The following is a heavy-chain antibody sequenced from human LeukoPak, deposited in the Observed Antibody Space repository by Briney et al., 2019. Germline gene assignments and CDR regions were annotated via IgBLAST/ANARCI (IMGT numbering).Heavy chain of an antibody. D-gene: IGHD3-3*01. CDR3: ARCWGRYYDFWSASPRRFDP. CDR2: IYTSGST. CDR1: GGSISSYY. J-gene: IGHJ5*02. V-gene: IGHV4-4*07. Sequence: SGTLSLTCTVSGGSISSYYWSWIRQPAGKGLEWIGRIYTSGSTNYNPSLKSRVTMSVDTSKNQFSLKLSSVTAADTAVYYCARCWGRYYDFWSASPRRFDPWGQGTLVTVSS.